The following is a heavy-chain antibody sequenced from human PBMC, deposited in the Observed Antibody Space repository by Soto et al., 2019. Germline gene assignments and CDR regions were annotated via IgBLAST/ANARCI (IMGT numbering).Heavy chain of an antibody. CDR1: GFTFSSYA. Sequence: EVQLLESGGGLVQPGGSLRLSCAASGFTFSSYAMSWVRQAPGKGLEWVSAISGSGGSTYYADSVKGRFTISRDNSKNTLDLQMTSLRAEDTAVYYGAKDGAHYGDYARSSDLGGRGTLVTVSS. J-gene: IGHJ2*01. CDR3: AKDGAHYGDYARSSDL. V-gene: IGHV3-23*01. D-gene: IGHD4-17*01. CDR2: ISGSGGST.